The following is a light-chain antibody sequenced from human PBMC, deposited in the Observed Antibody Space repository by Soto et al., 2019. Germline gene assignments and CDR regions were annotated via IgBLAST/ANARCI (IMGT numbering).Light chain of an antibody. V-gene: IGKV2-30*01. Sequence: VVMTQSPLSLAVTLGQTASISCRSSQSLVSSDGLTYFNWFHQRPGQSPRRLIDKVSNRDSGVPDRFTGSGSGTDFTLTISRVEAEDVGIYYCMQGSHWATFGQGTKLKIK. CDR1: QSLVSSDGLTY. J-gene: IGKJ2*01. CDR3: MQGSHWAT. CDR2: KVS.